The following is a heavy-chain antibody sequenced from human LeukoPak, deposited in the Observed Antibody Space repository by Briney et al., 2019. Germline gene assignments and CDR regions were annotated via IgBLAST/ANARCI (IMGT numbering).Heavy chain of an antibody. D-gene: IGHD3-10*01. V-gene: IGHV4-34*01. J-gene: IGHJ6*03. CDR3: ARMNYYGSGSYYAPPAQYYYYYYMDV. CDR1: GGSFSGYY. Sequence: PSETLSLTCAVYGGSFSGYYWSWIRQPPGKGLEWIGEINHSGSTNYNPSLKSRVTISVDTSKNQFSLKLSSVTAADTAVYYCARMNYYGSGSYYAPPAQYYYYYYMDVWGKGTTVTVSS. CDR2: INHSGST.